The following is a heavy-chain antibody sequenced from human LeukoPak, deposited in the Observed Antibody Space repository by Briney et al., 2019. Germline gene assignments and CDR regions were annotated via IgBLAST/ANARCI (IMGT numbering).Heavy chain of an antibody. CDR3: ARETELSASSYGSETYYDWFDP. CDR1: GFTFSTYW. D-gene: IGHD3-10*01. CDR2: INTDGRAT. J-gene: IGHJ5*02. V-gene: IGHV3-74*01. Sequence: GGSLRLSCAASGFTFSTYWMHWVRQAPGKGLVWVSRINTDGRATTYTDSVKGRFTVSRDNAKNTLYLQMNSLRAEDTAVYYCARETELSASSYGSETYYDWFDPWGQGTLVTVSS.